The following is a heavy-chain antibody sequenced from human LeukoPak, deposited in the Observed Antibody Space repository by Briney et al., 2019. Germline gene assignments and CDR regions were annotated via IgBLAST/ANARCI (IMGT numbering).Heavy chain of an antibody. Sequence: GGPLRLSCAASGFTFSSYEMNWVRQAPGKGLEWVSSSGSTKYYADSVKGRITISRDNAKKSMYLQMNSLRAEDTAVYYCARAFGSGSYSFWGQGTLVSVSS. J-gene: IGHJ4*02. V-gene: IGHV3-48*03. CDR1: GFTFSSYE. D-gene: IGHD3-10*01. CDR2: SSSGSTK. CDR3: ARAFGSGSYSF.